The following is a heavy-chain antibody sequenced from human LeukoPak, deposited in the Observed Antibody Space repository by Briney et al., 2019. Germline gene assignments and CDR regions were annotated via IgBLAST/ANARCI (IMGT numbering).Heavy chain of an antibody. V-gene: IGHV3-7*01. J-gene: IGHJ4*02. CDR2: IKHDGSEE. Sequence: GGSLRLSCAASGFTFSNYWMTWVRLAPGKGLEWVANIKHDGSEESYVDTVKGRFTISRDNAKNSLYLQMNSLRAEDTAIYYCAREWDSGSSSIDYWGPGILVTVSS. CDR1: GFTFSNYW. D-gene: IGHD5-12*01. CDR3: AREWDSGSSSIDY.